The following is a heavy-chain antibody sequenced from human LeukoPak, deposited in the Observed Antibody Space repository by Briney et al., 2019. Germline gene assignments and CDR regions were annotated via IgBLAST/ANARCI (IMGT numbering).Heavy chain of an antibody. CDR3: ARDPKTSSGSYYTAPFDY. D-gene: IGHD3-10*01. J-gene: IGHJ4*02. CDR2: ISYDGSNK. Sequence: GGSLRLSCAASGFTFSSYAMHWVRQAPGKGLEWVAVISYDGSNKYYADSVKGRFTISGDNSKNTLYLQMNSLRAEDTAVYYCARDPKTSSGSYYTAPFDYWGQGTLVTVSS. V-gene: IGHV3-30-3*01. CDR1: GFTFSSYA.